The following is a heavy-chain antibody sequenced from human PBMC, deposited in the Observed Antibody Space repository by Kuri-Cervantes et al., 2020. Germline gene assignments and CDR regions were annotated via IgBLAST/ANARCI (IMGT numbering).Heavy chain of an antibody. V-gene: IGHV3-11*04. CDR2: VSSSGGTI. D-gene: IGHD2-8*01. J-gene: IGHJ4*02. CDR3: VRFSQMAY. CDR1: GFSFSEHY. Sequence: GESLKISCAASGFSFSEHYMTWIRQAPGKGLEWVSDVSSSGGTIFYAESVKGRFTMSRDNARNSLYLQMSSLRAEDTAVYYCVRFSQMAYWGQGTLVTVSS.